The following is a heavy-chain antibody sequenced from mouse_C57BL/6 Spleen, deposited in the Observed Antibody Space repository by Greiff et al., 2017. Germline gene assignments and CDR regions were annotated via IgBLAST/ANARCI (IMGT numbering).Heavy chain of an antibody. CDR3: ARGGATVVPYYFDY. Sequence: EVQGVESGGGLVKPGGSLKLSCAASGFTFSDYGMHWVRQAPEKGLEWVAYISSGSSTIYYADTVKGRFTISRDNAKNTLFRQMTSLRSEYTAMYYCARGGATVVPYYFDYWGQGTTLTVSS. J-gene: IGHJ2*01. D-gene: IGHD1-1*01. V-gene: IGHV5-17*01. CDR2: ISSGSSTI. CDR1: GFTFSDYG.